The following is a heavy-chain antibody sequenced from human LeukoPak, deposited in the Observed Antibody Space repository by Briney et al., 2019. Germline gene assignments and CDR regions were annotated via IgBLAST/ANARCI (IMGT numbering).Heavy chain of an antibody. CDR2: FDPEDGET. J-gene: IGHJ5*02. CDR3: ASLGLLWFGELLQNWFDP. V-gene: IGHV1-24*01. CDR1: GYTLTELS. Sequence: ASVKVSCKVSGYTLTELSMHWVRQAPGKGLEWMGGFDPEDGETMYAQKFQGRVTMTEDTSTDTAYMELSSLKSEDTAVYYCASLGLLWFGELLQNWFDPWGQGTLVTVSS. D-gene: IGHD3-10*01.